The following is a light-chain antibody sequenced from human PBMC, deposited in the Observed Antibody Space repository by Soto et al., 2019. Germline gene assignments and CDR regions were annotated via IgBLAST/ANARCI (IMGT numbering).Light chain of an antibody. CDR1: SSDVGKYDY. V-gene: IGLV2-8*01. J-gene: IGLJ2*01. Sequence: QSVLTQPPSASGSPGQSVTISCTGTSSDVGKYDYVSWFQHHPGKAPKLIIYEVSKRPSGVPDRFSGSKSGSTASLTVSGLQTEDEADYYCSSYTAINTVTFGGGTTVTVL. CDR3: SSYTAINTVT. CDR2: EVS.